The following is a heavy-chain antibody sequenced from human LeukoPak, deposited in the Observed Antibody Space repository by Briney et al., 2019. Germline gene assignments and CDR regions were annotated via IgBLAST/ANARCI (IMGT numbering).Heavy chain of an antibody. J-gene: IGHJ5*02. Sequence: GESLKISCKGSGYIFTSYWIGWVRQMPGKGLEWMGIIYPGDSDTRYSPSFQGQVTISADKSISTAYLQWSSLKASDTAMYYCARKTVPQSNWFDPWGQGTLVTVSS. CDR3: ARKTVPQSNWFDP. CDR1: GYIFTSYW. V-gene: IGHV5-51*01. D-gene: IGHD4-17*01. CDR2: IYPGDSDT.